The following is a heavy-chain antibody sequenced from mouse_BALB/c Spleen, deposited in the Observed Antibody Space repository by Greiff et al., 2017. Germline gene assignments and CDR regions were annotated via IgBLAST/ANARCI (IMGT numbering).Heavy chain of an antibody. Sequence: EVKLVESGGGLVQPGGSRKLSCAASGFTFSSFGMHWVRQAPEKGLEWVAYISSGSSTIYYADTVKGRFTISRDNPKNTLFLQMTSLRSEDTAMYYCARGYGDDMDYWGQGTSVTVSS. CDR2: ISSGSSTI. V-gene: IGHV5-17*02. D-gene: IGHD1-2*01. CDR1: GFTFSSFG. J-gene: IGHJ4*01. CDR3: ARGYGDDMDY.